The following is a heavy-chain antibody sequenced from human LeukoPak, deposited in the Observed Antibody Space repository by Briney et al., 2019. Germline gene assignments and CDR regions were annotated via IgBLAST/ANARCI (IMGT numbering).Heavy chain of an antibody. J-gene: IGHJ5*02. CDR2: ISGSGGST. CDR1: GFTFSSYA. Sequence: GGSLRLSCAASGFTFSSYAMSWVRQAPGKGLEWVSAISGSGGSTYYADSVKGRFTISRDNSKNTLYLQMNSLRAEDTAVYYCAKDWNGDWLLSRGGWFDPWGQGTLVTVSS. D-gene: IGHD3-9*01. CDR3: AKDWNGDWLLSRGGWFDP. V-gene: IGHV3-23*01.